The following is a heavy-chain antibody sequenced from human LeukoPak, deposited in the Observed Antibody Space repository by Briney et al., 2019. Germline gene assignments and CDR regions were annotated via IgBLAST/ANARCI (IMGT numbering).Heavy chain of an antibody. Sequence: PGGSLRLSCAASGFTFSSYWMSWVRQAPGKGLEWVSAISNSGERAYYADSVKGRFTISRDNSKNTLYLQMNSLRAEDTAVYYCAKESTRGYSYGYQDAFDIWGQGTMVTVSS. J-gene: IGHJ3*02. CDR3: AKESTRGYSYGYQDAFDI. CDR2: ISNSGERA. V-gene: IGHV3-23*01. CDR1: GFTFSSYW. D-gene: IGHD5-18*01.